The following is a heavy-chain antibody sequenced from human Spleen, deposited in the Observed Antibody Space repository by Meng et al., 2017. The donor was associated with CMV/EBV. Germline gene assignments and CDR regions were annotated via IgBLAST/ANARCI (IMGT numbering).Heavy chain of an antibody. Sequence: SETLSLTCTVSGGSVSSGSYSWSWIRQPPGRGLEWIGYIFYSGSTNYNPSLKSRVAISLDTSKNQFSLKLSSVTAADTAVYYCASLDFWGGLLDSWGQGTLVTVSS. CDR1: GGSVSSGSYS. CDR3: ASLDFWGGLLDS. CDR2: IFYSGST. J-gene: IGHJ5*01. V-gene: IGHV4-61*01. D-gene: IGHD3-3*01.